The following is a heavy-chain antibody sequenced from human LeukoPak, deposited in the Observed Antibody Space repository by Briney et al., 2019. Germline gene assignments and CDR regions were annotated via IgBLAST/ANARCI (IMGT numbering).Heavy chain of an antibody. V-gene: IGHV4-59*01. CDR3: ARSMGGDLTFDY. Sequence: SETLSLTCTVSGGSISSYYWSWIRQPPGKGLEWIGYIQYSGSTNHNPSLKSRVTISVDTSKNQISLTLSSVTAVDTAVYYCARSMGGDLTFDYWGQGALVTVSS. CDR2: IQYSGST. J-gene: IGHJ4*02. CDR1: GGSISSYY. D-gene: IGHD2/OR15-2a*01.